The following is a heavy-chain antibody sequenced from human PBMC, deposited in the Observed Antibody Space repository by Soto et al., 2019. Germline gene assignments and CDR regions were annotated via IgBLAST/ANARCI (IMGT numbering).Heavy chain of an antibody. CDR1: GFTVNSNY. D-gene: IGHD3-22*01. CDR2: IYSGDST. Sequence: RLSCAASGFTVNSNYMSWVRQAPGKGLEWVSVIYSGDSTYYADSVKGRFTISRHNSKNTLYLQMNSLRAEDTAVYYCARVTWDSSGYYYDYWGQGTLVTVSS. J-gene: IGHJ4*02. CDR3: ARVTWDSSGYYYDY. V-gene: IGHV3-53*04.